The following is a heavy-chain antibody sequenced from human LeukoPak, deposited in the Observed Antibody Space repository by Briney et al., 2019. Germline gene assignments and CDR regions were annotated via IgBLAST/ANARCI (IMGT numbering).Heavy chain of an antibody. CDR1: GGSISSNSYY. Sequence: LSLTCAVSGGSISSNSYYWGWIRQAPGKGLEWVSYISSSGSTIYYADSVKGRFTISRDNAKNSLYLQMSSLRAEDTAVYYCAELGITMIGGVWGKGTTVTTSS. J-gene: IGHJ6*04. CDR3: AELGITMIGGV. D-gene: IGHD3-10*02. CDR2: ISSSGSTI. V-gene: IGHV3-11*04.